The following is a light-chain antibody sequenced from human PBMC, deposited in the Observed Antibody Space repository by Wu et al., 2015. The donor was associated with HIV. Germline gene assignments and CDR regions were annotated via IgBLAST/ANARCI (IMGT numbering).Light chain of an antibody. CDR1: QNVNTN. Sequence: EIVMTQSPVTLSVSPGERATLSCRASQNVNTNLAWYQQKRGQAPRLLIYGASTRAADVPDRFSGSGSGTEFTLTISSLQSEDYGIYYCQQYVNWPPIFTFGPWDQSGNQT. CDR2: GAS. J-gene: IGKJ3*01. V-gene: IGKV3-15*01. CDR3: QQYVNWPPIFT.